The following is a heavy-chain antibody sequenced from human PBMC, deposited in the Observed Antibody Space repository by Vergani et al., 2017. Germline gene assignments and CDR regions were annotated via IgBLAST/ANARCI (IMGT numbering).Heavy chain of an antibody. Sequence: VQLVESGGGVVQPGGSLRLSCAASGFTFSSDAMSWVRQAPGKGLEWVSAINRGSTTYYADSVKGRFTISRDNSKNTVFLQMNSLRAEDTAVYYCAKEGGGYCSGGTCYPEYWGQGTLVIVSS. J-gene: IGHJ4*02. CDR3: AKEGGGYCSGGTCYPEY. D-gene: IGHD2-15*01. CDR2: INRGSTT. CDR1: GFTFSSDA. V-gene: IGHV3-23*04.